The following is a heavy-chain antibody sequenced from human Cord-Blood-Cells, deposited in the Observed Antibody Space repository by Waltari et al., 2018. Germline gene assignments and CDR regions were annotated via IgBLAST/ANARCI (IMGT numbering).Heavy chain of an antibody. CDR1: GGSFSGYY. D-gene: IGHD4-17*01. CDR3: ARGSWVTTVVTYYYYYYMDV. CDR2: INHSGST. V-gene: IGHV4-34*01. J-gene: IGHJ6*03. Sequence: QVQLQQWGAGLLKPSETLSLTCAVYGGSFSGYYWSWIRQPPGKGPEWIGEINHSGSTNYNPSLKSRVTISVDTSKNQFSLKLSSVTAADTAVYYCARGSWVTTVVTYYYYYYMDVWGKGTTVTVSS.